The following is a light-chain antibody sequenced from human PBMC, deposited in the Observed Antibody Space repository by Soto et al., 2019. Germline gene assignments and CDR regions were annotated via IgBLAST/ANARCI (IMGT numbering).Light chain of an antibody. V-gene: IGKV3-20*01. Sequence: EVVLTQSLGTLSLSPGERATLSCRASQTVSNNYLAWYQHKPGQSPKLLIFGSSDRATGIPDRFSGSGSGTDFTLTISRLEPEDFAVYYCQQYGSSPPYTFGQGTKLEIK. J-gene: IGKJ2*01. CDR1: QTVSNNY. CDR3: QQYGSSPPYT. CDR2: GSS.